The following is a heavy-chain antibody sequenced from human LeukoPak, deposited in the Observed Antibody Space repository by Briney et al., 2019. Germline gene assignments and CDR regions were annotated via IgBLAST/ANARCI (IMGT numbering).Heavy chain of an antibody. CDR3: ARQTGSGLFILP. CDR2: IYYSGNT. J-gene: IGHJ4*02. CDR1: GVSISSSNSY. D-gene: IGHD3/OR15-3a*01. Sequence: SEILSLTCTVSGVSISSSNSYWGWIRQPPGKGLDWIGSIYYSGNTYYNASLKSQVSISIDTSKNQFSLRLTSVTAADTAVYYCARQTGSGLFILPGGQGTLVTVSS. V-gene: IGHV4-39*01.